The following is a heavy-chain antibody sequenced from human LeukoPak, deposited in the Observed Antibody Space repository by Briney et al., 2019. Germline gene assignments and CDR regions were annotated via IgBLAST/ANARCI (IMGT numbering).Heavy chain of an antibody. CDR2: INHSGST. D-gene: IGHD6-19*01. CDR3: ARHPYSSGWFDY. V-gene: IGHV4-34*01. Sequence: PSETLSLTCAVYGGSFSGYYWSWIRQPPGKGLEWIGEINHSGSTNYNPSLKSRVTISVDTSKNQFSLKLSSVTAADTAVYYCARHPYSSGWFDYWGQGTLVTVSS. J-gene: IGHJ4*02. CDR1: GGSFSGYY.